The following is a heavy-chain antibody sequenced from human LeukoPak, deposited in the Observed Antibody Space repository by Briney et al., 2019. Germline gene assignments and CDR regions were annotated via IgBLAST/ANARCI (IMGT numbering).Heavy chain of an antibody. Sequence: SETLSLTCAVSGGSISSGGYSWSWIRQPPGKGLEWIGYIYHSGSTYYNPSLKSRVTISVDRSKNQFSLKLSSVTAADTAVYYSARGTMGDYALDYWGQGTLVTVSS. CDR1: GGSISSGGYS. CDR3: ARGTMGDYALDY. J-gene: IGHJ4*02. CDR2: IYHSGST. D-gene: IGHD4-17*01. V-gene: IGHV4-30-2*01.